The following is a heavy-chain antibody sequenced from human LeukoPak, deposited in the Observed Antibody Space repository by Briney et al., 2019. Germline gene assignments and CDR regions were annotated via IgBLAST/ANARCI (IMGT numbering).Heavy chain of an antibody. CDR1: GFSFSTYN. J-gene: IGHJ6*03. V-gene: IGHV3-21*01. Sequence: KSGGSLRLSCAASGFSFSTYNMDWVRQAPGKGLEWVSSISSSSSYIYYADSVKGRFTISRDNAKNSLYLQMNSLRAEDTAVYYCARVMYYDILTGYLYYYYYYMDVWGKGTTVTVSS. CDR3: ARVMYYDILTGYLYYYYYYMDV. CDR2: ISSSSSYI. D-gene: IGHD3-9*01.